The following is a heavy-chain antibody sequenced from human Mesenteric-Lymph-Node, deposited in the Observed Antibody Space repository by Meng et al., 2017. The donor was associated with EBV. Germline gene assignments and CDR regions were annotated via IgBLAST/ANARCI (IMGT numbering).Heavy chain of an antibody. J-gene: IGHJ4*02. CDR1: GGSISSGGYY. Sequence: QGKRKAQDPALVNPSQTLSLSCAVAGGSISSGGYYWTWIRQPPGKGLEWIGYMYSSGSTYYNPSLESRFAMSLDTYKNQFSLRLTSVTAADTALYYCARGAYEGSGSKFADWGQGTLVTVSS. CDR3: ARGAYEGSGSKFAD. CDR2: MYSSGST. V-gene: IGHV4-30-4*01. D-gene: IGHD3-10*01.